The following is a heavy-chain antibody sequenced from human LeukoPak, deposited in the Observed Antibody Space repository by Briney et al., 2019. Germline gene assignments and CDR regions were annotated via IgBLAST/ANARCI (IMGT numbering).Heavy chain of an antibody. D-gene: IGHD3-10*01. CDR3: ASFRYYGSGSYYPIDY. Sequence: ASVKVSCKASGYTFTSYAMHWVRQAPGQRLEWMGWINAGNGNTKYSQKFQGRVTITRDTSASTAYMELSSLRSEDTAVYYCASFRYYGSGSYYPIDYWGQGTLVTASS. V-gene: IGHV1-3*01. CDR2: INAGNGNT. CDR1: GYTFTSYA. J-gene: IGHJ4*02.